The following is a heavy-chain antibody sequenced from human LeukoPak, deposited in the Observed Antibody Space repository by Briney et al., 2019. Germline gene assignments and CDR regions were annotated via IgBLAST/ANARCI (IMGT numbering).Heavy chain of an antibody. Sequence: PGGSLRLSCAASGFTFSNYGMHWVRQAPGKGLEGVAVISYDGSNKYYADSVKGRFTISRDNSKNTLYLQMNSLRAEDTAVYYCAKGSWYGYYNYMDVWGKGTTVTVSS. V-gene: IGHV3-30*18. D-gene: IGHD6-13*01. J-gene: IGHJ6*03. CDR3: AKGSWYGYYNYMDV. CDR2: ISYDGSNK. CDR1: GFTFSNYG.